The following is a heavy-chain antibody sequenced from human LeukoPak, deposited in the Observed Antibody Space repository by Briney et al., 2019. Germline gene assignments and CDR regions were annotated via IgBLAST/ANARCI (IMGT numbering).Heavy chain of an antibody. Sequence: GGSLRLSCAASGFSFTSFAMSWVRQAPRKGLEWVSSISATGGSAFYADSVKGRFTISRDSSKNTLYLQMNSLTAEDTALYYCAKATDGYNPFDYWGQGTLVTVSS. J-gene: IGHJ4*02. V-gene: IGHV3-23*01. D-gene: IGHD5-24*01. CDR1: GFSFTSFA. CDR2: ISATGGSA. CDR3: AKATDGYNPFDY.